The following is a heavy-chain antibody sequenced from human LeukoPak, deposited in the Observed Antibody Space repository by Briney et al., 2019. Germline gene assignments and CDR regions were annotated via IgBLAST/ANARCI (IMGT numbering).Heavy chain of an antibody. J-gene: IGHJ6*02. Sequence: ASVKVSCKASGGTFSSYAIGWVRQAPGQGLEWMGGIIPIFGTANYAQKFQGRVTITADESTSTAYMELSSLRSEDTAVYYCARARDYYYYGMDVWGQGTTVTVSS. CDR1: GGTFSSYA. CDR2: IIPIFGTA. CDR3: ARARDYYYYGMDV. V-gene: IGHV1-69*13.